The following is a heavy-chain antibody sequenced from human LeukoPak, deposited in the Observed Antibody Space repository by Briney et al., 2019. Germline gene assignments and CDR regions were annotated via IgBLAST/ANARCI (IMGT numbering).Heavy chain of an antibody. Sequence: KTSETLSLTCTVSGGSISSYYWSWIRQPPGKGLEWIGYIYYSGSTNYNPSLKSRVTISVDTSKNQFSLKLSSVTAADTAVYYCARAVAAAGPKGAFDIWGQVTMVTVSS. CDR2: IYYSGST. V-gene: IGHV4-59*01. CDR1: GGSISSYY. D-gene: IGHD6-13*01. CDR3: ARAVAAAGPKGAFDI. J-gene: IGHJ3*02.